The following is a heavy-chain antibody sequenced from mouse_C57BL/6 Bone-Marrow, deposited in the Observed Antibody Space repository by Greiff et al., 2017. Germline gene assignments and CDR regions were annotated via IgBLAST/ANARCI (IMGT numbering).Heavy chain of an antibody. D-gene: IGHD2-4*01. CDR1: GYSFTDYN. V-gene: IGHV1-39*01. Sequence: EVQLQQSGPELVKPGASVKISCKASGYSFTDYNMNWVKQSHGKSLEWIGVSNPNYGTTSYNQKFKGKATLTVDQSSSTASMQLNSLTSEDSAVYYYARGYDYDYAMDYGGQGTSVTVSS. J-gene: IGHJ4*01. CDR3: ARGYDYDYAMDY. CDR2: SNPNYGTT.